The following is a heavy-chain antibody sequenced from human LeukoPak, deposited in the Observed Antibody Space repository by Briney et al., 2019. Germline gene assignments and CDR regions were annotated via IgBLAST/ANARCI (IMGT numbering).Heavy chain of an antibody. J-gene: IGHJ4*02. CDR3: ATGYSGYDQLYYFDY. D-gene: IGHD5-12*01. CDR1: GFTFSSYA. Sequence: PGGSLRLSCAASGFTFSSYAMHWVRQAPGRGLEWVAVISYDGSNKYYADSVKGRFTISRDNSKNTLYLQMNSLRAEDTAVYYCATGYSGYDQLYYFDYWGQGTLVTVSS. CDR2: ISYDGSNK. V-gene: IGHV3-30-3*01.